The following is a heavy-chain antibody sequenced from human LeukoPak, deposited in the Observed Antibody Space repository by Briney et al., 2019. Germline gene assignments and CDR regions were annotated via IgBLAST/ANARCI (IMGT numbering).Heavy chain of an antibody. CDR3: ARDAKYYYGSRTFFFYEH. J-gene: IGHJ4*02. CDR2: IYYSGST. CDR1: GGSISSSSYY. Sequence: SETLSLTCTVSGGSISSSSYYWGWIRQPPGKGLEWIGSIYYSGSTYYNPSLKSRVTISVDTSKNQFSLKLSSVTAADTAIYYCARDAKYYYGSRTFFFYEHWGQGTLLTVSS. D-gene: IGHD3-10*01. V-gene: IGHV4-39*07.